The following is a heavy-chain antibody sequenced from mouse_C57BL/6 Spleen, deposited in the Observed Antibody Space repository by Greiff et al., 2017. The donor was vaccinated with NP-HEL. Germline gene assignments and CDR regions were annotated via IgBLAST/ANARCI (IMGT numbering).Heavy chain of an antibody. CDR1: GYTFTDYE. CDR3: TSDGSRGFAY. Sequence: VQLQQSGAELVRPGASVTLSCKASGYTFTDYEMHWVKQTPVHGLEWIGAIDPETGGTAYNQKFKGKAILTADKSSSTDYMERRSMTSEDSAVYYCTSDGSRGFAYWGQGTLVTVSA. CDR2: IDPETGGT. J-gene: IGHJ3*01. V-gene: IGHV1-15*01. D-gene: IGHD1-1*01.